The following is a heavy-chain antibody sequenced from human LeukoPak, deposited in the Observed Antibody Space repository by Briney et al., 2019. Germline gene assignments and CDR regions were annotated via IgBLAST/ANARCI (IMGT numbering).Heavy chain of an antibody. CDR1: GFTFSSYW. D-gene: IGHD3-10*01. CDR3: AKVLFGPYGSGSFYSPFDY. V-gene: IGHV3-74*01. J-gene: IGHJ4*02. CDR2: INSDGSST. Sequence: GGSLRLSCAASGFTFSSYWMHWVRQAPGKGLVWVSRINSDGSSTNYPDSVKGRFTIYRDNAKNTLFLQMNSLRAEDTAVYYCAKVLFGPYGSGSFYSPFDYWGQGMLVTVSS.